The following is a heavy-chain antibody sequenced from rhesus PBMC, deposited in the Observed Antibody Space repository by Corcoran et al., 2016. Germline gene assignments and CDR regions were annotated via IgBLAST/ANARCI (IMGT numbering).Heavy chain of an antibody. D-gene: IGHD3-40*01. Sequence: QVQLQESGPGLLKPSETLSLTCAVSGGSLSGGYGWGWIRQPPGKGLEWIGSFYSSSGNTYYNPSLKSRVTISTDTSKNQFSLKLSSVTAADTAVYYCARGKPVSGSLDVWGRGVLVTVSS. J-gene: IGHJ5-2*02. CDR3: ARGKPVSGSLDV. CDR2: FYSSSGNT. V-gene: IGHV4S7*01. CDR1: GGSLSGGYG.